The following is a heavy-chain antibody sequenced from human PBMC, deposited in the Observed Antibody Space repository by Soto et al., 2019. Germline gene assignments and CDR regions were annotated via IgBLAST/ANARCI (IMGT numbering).Heavy chain of an antibody. CDR3: GKVLVGAPGHTDSDS. CDR2: INHSGST. J-gene: IGHJ4*02. Sequence: PSETLSLTCSVSGGSISGSYWSWIRQPPGKGLEWIGEINHSGSTNYNPSLKSRVTISVXXXXXXFXLXLXXXTAAXTAVYDCGKVLVGAPGHTDSDSWGPGTLVTVSS. CDR1: GGSISGSY. D-gene: IGHD2-15*01. V-gene: IGHV4-34*01.